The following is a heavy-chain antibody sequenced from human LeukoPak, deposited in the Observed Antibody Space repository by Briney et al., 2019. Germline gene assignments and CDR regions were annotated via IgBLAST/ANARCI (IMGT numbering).Heavy chain of an antibody. D-gene: IGHD6-13*01. Sequence: ASVKVSCKASGGTFSSYAISWVRQAPGQGLEWMGGIIPIFGTANYAQKFQGRVTITADESTSTAYMELSSLRSEDTAVSYCASNGIAAAGSFDYWGQGTLVTVSS. CDR2: IIPIFGTA. CDR1: GGTFSSYA. J-gene: IGHJ4*02. CDR3: ASNGIAAAGSFDY. V-gene: IGHV1-69*13.